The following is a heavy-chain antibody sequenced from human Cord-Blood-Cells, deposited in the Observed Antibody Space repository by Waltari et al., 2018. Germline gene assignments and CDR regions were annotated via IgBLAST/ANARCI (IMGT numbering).Heavy chain of an antibody. D-gene: IGHD3-10*01. Sequence: HWLEWMGGIIPIFGTANYAQKFQGRVTITADESTSTSYMELSSLRSEDTAVYYCASQTYYYGSGSYYYYYGMDVWGQGTTVTVSS. V-gene: IGHV1-69*01. CDR3: ASQTYYYGSGSYYYYYGMDV. J-gene: IGHJ6*02. CDR2: IIPIFGTA.